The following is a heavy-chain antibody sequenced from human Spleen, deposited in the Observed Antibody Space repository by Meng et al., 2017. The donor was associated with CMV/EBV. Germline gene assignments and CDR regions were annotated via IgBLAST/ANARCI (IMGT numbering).Heavy chain of an antibody. CDR1: GFTFSNAW. CDR3: RVVPAAILYYFDY. D-gene: IGHD2-2*01. J-gene: IGHJ4*02. V-gene: IGHV3-15*01. Sequence: GGSLRLSCAASGFTFSNAWMSWVRQAPGKGLEWVGRIKSKTDGGTTDYAAPVKGRFTISRDDSKNTLYLQMNSLKTEDTAVYYCRVVPAAILYYFDYWGQGTLVTVSS. CDR2: IKSKTDGGTT.